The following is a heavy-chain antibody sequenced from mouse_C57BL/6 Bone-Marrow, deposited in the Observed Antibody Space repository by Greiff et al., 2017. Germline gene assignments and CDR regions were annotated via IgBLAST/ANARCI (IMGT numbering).Heavy chain of an antibody. D-gene: IGHD2-1*01. CDR3: TRDYYGNPPLDY. CDR1: GFTFSSYA. J-gene: IGHJ2*01. Sequence: EVKLVESGEGLVKPGGSLKLSCAASGFTFSSYAMSWVRQTPEKRLAWVAYISSGGDYIYYADTVKGRFTISRDNARNTLYLQMSSLKSEDTAMYYCTRDYYGNPPLDYWGQGTTLTVSS. V-gene: IGHV5-9-1*02. CDR2: ISSGGDYI.